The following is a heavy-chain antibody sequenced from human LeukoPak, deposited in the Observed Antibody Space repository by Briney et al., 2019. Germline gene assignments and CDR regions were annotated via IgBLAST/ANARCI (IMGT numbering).Heavy chain of an antibody. CDR2: IIPILGIA. V-gene: IGHV1-69*04. CDR3: ASPGYNYRNKGGWFDP. CDR1: GGTFSSYA. D-gene: IGHD1-20*01. J-gene: IGHJ5*02. Sequence: VASVKVSCKASGGTFSSYAISWVRQAPGQGLEWMGRIIPILGIANYAQKFQGRVTITADKSTSTAYMELSSLRSEDTAVYYCASPGYNYRNKGGWFDPWGQGTLVTVSS.